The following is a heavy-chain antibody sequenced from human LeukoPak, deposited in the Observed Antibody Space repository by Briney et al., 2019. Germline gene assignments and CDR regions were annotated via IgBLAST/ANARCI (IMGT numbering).Heavy chain of an antibody. J-gene: IGHJ4*02. CDR2: IYYSGST. Sequence: PSQTLSLTCTVSGVSISSGDYDWRWIRQPPGKGLEWIEYIYYSGSTYDNPSLKSRVTISVDTSKNQFSLKLSSVTAADTAVYYCARGRGYYYDSSGYYSFDYWGQGTLVTVSS. D-gene: IGHD3-22*01. V-gene: IGHV4-30-4*01. CDR1: GVSISSGDYD. CDR3: ARGRGYYYDSSGYYSFDY.